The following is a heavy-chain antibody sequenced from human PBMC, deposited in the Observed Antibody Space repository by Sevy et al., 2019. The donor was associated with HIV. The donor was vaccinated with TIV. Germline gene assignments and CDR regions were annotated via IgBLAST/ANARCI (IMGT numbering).Heavy chain of an antibody. V-gene: IGHV3-15*01. J-gene: IGHJ1*01. CDR2: IRSKGDGGTT. CDR3: TTEGAD. CDR1: GFTFSDAW. Sequence: GGSLRLSCATSGFTFSDAWLSWVRQAPGKGLEWVGRIRSKGDGGTTEYAAPVKGRFTIARDDSKSMMFVQMNSLKTEDPAVYYCTTEGADWGHGTLVTVSS.